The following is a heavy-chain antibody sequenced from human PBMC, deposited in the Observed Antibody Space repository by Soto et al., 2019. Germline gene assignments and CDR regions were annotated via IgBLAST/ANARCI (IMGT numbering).Heavy chain of an antibody. V-gene: IGHV4-31*03. CDR2: VYYSGNT. CDR3: ARRLTGDGYWFDP. Sequence: PSETLSLTCTVSGDSISDTDYYWTWIRQSPGKGLEWIGFVYYSGNTYYNPYTPSLESRVTISVDTSKNQFSLKLTSVTAADTAVYYCARRLTGDGYWFDPWGPGTLVTVSS. CDR1: GDSISDTDYY. J-gene: IGHJ5*02. D-gene: IGHD7-27*01.